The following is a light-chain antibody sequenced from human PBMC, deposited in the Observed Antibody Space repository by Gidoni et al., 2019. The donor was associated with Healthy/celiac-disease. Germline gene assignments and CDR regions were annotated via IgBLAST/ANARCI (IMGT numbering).Light chain of an antibody. J-gene: IGKJ1*01. V-gene: IGKV1-5*03. CDR3: QQYNSLWT. CDR2: KAS. Sequence: DIQMTPSPSTLSASVGDRVTITCRASQSISSWLAWYQQKPGKAPKLLIYKASSLESVVPSRFSGSGSGTEFTLTISSLQPDDFATYYCQQYNSLWTFGQGTKVEIK. CDR1: QSISSW.